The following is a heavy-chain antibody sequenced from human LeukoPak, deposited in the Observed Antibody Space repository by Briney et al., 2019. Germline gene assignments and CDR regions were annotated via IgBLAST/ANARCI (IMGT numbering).Heavy chain of an antibody. J-gene: IGHJ4*02. CDR2: INSDGSSI. Sequence: GGSLRLSCAASGLTFSSHWMHWVRQAPGKGLVWVSRINSDGSSISYADSVKDRFTISRDSAKNSLYLQMNSLRAEDTAVYYCARGVPYDSWSGPHYSDYWGQGTLVTVSS. D-gene: IGHD3-3*01. CDR3: ARGVPYDSWSGPHYSDY. CDR1: GLTFSSHW. V-gene: IGHV3-74*01.